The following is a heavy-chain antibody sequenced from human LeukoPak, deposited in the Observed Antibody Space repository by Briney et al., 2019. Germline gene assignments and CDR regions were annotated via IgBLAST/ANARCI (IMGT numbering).Heavy chain of an antibody. CDR1: GYTFTSYY. Sequence: ASVTVSCTASGYTFTSYYMHWVRQAPGQGLEWMGIINPSGGSTSYAQKFQGRVTMTRDTSTSTVYMELSSLRSEDTAVYYCARDIRLGGPDFDYWGQGTLVTVSS. J-gene: IGHJ4*02. D-gene: IGHD3-16*01. CDR2: INPSGGST. V-gene: IGHV1-46*01. CDR3: ARDIRLGGPDFDY.